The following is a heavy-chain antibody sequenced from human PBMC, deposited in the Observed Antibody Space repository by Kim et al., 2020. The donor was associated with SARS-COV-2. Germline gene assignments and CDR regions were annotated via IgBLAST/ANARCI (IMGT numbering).Heavy chain of an antibody. CDR3: ARDRGYCSGGNCYSDGWFDP. V-gene: IGHV4-59*01. CDR2: IYYSGST. Sequence: SETLSLTCTVSGGSISRYYWSWIRQPPGKGLEWIGNIYYSGSTNQNPSLKSRVTISLDTSKNQFSLKLSSVTAADTAVYYCARDRGYCSGGNCYSDGWFDPLGQGTLVPVSS. J-gene: IGHJ5*02. D-gene: IGHD2-15*01. CDR1: GGSISRYY.